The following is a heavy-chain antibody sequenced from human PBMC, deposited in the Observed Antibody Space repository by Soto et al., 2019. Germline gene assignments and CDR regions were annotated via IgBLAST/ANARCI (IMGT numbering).Heavy chain of an antibody. J-gene: IGHJ4*02. CDR1: XFXFXXHG. V-gene: IGHV3-33*01. CDR2: IWSDGNNR. Sequence: QVQLVESGGGVVQPGRSLRLSCAXXXFXFXXHGMHWVRXAXGKGLEWVAVIWSDGNNRYYADSVKGRFTISRDNSKNTVYLQMNSLRAEDTAVYXCVRGDXWNDEASDYWGQGTLVTVSS. CDR3: VRGDXWNDEASDY. D-gene: IGHD1-1*01.